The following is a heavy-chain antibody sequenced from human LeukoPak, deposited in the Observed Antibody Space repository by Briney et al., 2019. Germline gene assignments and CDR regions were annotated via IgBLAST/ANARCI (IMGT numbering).Heavy chain of an antibody. V-gene: IGHV3-33*08. CDR2: IWYDGSNK. CDR3: ARGMVMVMSSPTGVNWFDP. J-gene: IGHJ5*02. CDR1: GFTFSNAW. Sequence: GGSLRLSCAASGFTFSNAWMSWVRQAPGKGLEWVAVIWYDGSNKYYADSVKGRFTISRDNSKNTLYLQMNSLRAEDTAVYYCARGMVMVMSSPTGVNWFDPWGQGTLVTVSS. D-gene: IGHD2-21*01.